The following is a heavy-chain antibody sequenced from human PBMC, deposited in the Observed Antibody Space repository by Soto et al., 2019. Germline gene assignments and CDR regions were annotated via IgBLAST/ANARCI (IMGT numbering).Heavy chain of an antibody. V-gene: IGHV4-31*03. CDR1: GGSISSGGYY. D-gene: IGHD6-13*01. Sequence: PSETLSLTCTVSGGSISSGGYYWSWIRQHPGKGLEWIGYIYYSGSTYYNPSLKSRVTISVDTSKNQFSLKLSSVTAADTAVYYCAREGPPRAGAFDIWGQGTMVTVSS. CDR3: AREGPPRAGAFDI. CDR2: IYYSGST. J-gene: IGHJ3*02.